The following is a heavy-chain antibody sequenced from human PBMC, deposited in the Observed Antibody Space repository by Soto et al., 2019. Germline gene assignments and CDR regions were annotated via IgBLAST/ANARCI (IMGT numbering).Heavy chain of an antibody. CDR1: GFTFSSYG. Sequence: QVQLVESGGGVVQPGRSLRLSCAASGFTFSSYGMHWVRQAPGKGREWVAGISYDGSNKYYADSVKGRFTISRDNSKNTLYLEMNSLRAEDTAVYYWAKDLDGYNVNDYYGMDFWGQGTPVTVSS. D-gene: IGHD5-12*01. V-gene: IGHV3-30*18. CDR3: AKDLDGYNVNDYYGMDF. CDR2: ISYDGSNK. J-gene: IGHJ6*02.